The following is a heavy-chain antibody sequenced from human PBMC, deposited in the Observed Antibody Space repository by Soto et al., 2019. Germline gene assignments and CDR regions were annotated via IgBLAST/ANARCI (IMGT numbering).Heavy chain of an antibody. J-gene: IGHJ6*02. CDR1: GGSISSGTYS. CDR3: ARLGGYCTTSCYGYYAMDV. V-gene: IGHV4-39*01. D-gene: IGHD2-8*01. Sequence: QLQLQESGPGLVKPSETLSLTCTVSGGSISSGTYSWGWIRQPPGKGLEWIGTFYYSGSTYYKPSLKSRVTISVDTSKNQFSLKVSSVTAADTAVYYCARLGGYCTTSCYGYYAMDVWGQGTTVTVSS. CDR2: FYYSGST.